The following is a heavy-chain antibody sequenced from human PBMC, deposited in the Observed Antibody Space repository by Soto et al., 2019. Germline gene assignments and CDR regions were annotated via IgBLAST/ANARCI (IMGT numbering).Heavy chain of an antibody. CDR2: IIPIFGTA. D-gene: IGHD3-16*02. J-gene: IGHJ4*02. CDR1: GGTFSSYA. CDR3: ARSLGPIYVWGSYRYLNFDY. Sequence: SVKVSCKASGGTFSSYAISWVRQAPGQGLEWMGGIIPIFGTANYAQKFQGRVTITADESTSTAYMELSSLRSEDTAVYYCARSLGPIYVWGSYRYLNFDYWGQGTLVTVSS. V-gene: IGHV1-69*13.